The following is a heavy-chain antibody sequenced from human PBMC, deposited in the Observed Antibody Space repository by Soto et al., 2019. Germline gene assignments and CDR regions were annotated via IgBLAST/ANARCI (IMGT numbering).Heavy chain of an antibody. V-gene: IGHV3-53*01. CDR2: IYSGGST. CDR3: ARDGGYYFYSSGYDYGMDV. D-gene: IGHD3-22*01. J-gene: IGHJ6*02. Sequence: EVQLVESGGGLIQPGGSRRLSCAASGFTVSRNYMSWVRQAPGQGLEWGSVIYSGGSTYYADSVKGRFTISRDNSKNPLHLQMNSLRADGTAVYYCARDGGYYFYSSGYDYGMDVRGQGSTVTASS. CDR1: GFTVSRNY.